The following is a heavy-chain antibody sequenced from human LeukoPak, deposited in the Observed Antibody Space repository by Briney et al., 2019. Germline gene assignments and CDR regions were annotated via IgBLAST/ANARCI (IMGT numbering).Heavy chain of an antibody. V-gene: IGHV4-59*04. CDR3: ARQGLATMRHFDY. CDR1: GGSISSYY. CDR2: IYYSGST. J-gene: IGHJ4*02. Sequence: PSETLSLTCTVSGGSISSYYWSWIRQPPGKGPEWIGYIYYSGSTYYNPSLKSRVTISVDTSKNQFSLKLSSVTAADTAVYYCARQGLATMRHFDYWGQGTLVTVSS. D-gene: IGHD5-12*01.